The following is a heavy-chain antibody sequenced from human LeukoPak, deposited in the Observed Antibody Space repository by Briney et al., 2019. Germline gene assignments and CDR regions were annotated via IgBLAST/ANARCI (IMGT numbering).Heavy chain of an antibody. D-gene: IGHD6-13*01. CDR3: ARAGYSSSWLYYYYMDV. J-gene: IGHJ6*03. V-gene: IGHV3-7*04. CDR1: GFTFSNYW. Sequence: QPGGSLRLSCVASGFTFSNYWMSWVRQAPGKGLEWVANVKQDGSEQYYVDSVKGRFTVSRDNAKNSLHLQMNSLRAEDTAVYYCARAGYSSSWLYYYYMDVWGKGTTVTVSS. CDR2: VKQDGSEQ.